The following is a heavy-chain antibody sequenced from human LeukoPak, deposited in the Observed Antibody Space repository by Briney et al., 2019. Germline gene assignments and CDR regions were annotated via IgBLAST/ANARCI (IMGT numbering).Heavy chain of an antibody. CDR3: ATDGLGIGRDYYYGMDV. Sequence: ASVKVSCKASGYTFTSYAMNWVRQAPGKGLEWMGGFDPEDGETIYAQKFQGRVTMTEDTSTDTAYMELSNLRSEDTAVYYCATDGLGIGRDYYYGMDVWGQGTTVTVSS. V-gene: IGHV1-24*01. CDR1: GYTFTSYA. D-gene: IGHD7-27*01. J-gene: IGHJ6*02. CDR2: FDPEDGET.